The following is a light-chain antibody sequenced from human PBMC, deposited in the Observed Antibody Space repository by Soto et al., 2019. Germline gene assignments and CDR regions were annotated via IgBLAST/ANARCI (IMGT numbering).Light chain of an antibody. CDR3: SSYPSSSTLV. J-gene: IGLJ2*01. CDR2: EVS. CDR1: SSDVGGYNY. Sequence: QSALTQPASVSGSPGQSITISCTGTSSDVGGYNYVSWYQQHPGKAPNLMIYEVSNRPSGVSNRFSGSKSGNTASLTISGLQAEDEADYYCSSYPSSSTLVFGGGTKLTVL. V-gene: IGLV2-14*01.